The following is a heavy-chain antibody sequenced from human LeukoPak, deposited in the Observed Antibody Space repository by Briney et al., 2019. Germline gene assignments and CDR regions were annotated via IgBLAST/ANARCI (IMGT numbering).Heavy chain of an antibody. Sequence: SETLSLTCTVSGGSISSYYWSWIRQPPGKGLEWIGYIYYSGSTNYNPSLKSRVTISVDTSKNQFSLKLSSVTAADTAVCYCARASGDDYGDLNWFDPWGQGTLVTVSS. CDR2: IYYSGST. J-gene: IGHJ5*02. CDR1: GGSISSYY. V-gene: IGHV4-59*01. D-gene: IGHD4-17*01. CDR3: ARASGDDYGDLNWFDP.